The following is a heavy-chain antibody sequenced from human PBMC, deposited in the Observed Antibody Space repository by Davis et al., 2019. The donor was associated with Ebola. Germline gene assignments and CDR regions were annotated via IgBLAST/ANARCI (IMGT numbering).Heavy chain of an antibody. V-gene: IGHV3-23*01. CDR2: ISGSGGST. D-gene: IGHD1-26*01. J-gene: IGHJ6*02. CDR1: GFTFSSYA. CDR3: ASAHKWELFGRYGMDV. Sequence: GGSLRLSCAASGFTFSSYAMSWVRQAPGKGLEWVSAISGSGGSTYYADSVKGRFTISRDNSKNTLYLQMNSLRAEDTAVYYCASAHKWELFGRYGMDVWGQGTTVTVSS.